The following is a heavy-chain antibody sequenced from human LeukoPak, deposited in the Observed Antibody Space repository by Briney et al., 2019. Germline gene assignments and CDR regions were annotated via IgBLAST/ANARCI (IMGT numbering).Heavy chain of an antibody. CDR3: ARGPTYYDILTGYHNWFDP. D-gene: IGHD3-9*01. CDR1: GGSFSGYY. V-gene: IGHV4-34*01. Sequence: SETLSPTCAVYGGSFSGYYWSWIRQPPGKGLEWIGEINHSGSTNYNPSLKSRVTISVDTSKNQFSLKLSSVTAADTAVYYCARGPTYYDILTGYHNWFDPWGQGTLVTVSS. J-gene: IGHJ5*02. CDR2: INHSGST.